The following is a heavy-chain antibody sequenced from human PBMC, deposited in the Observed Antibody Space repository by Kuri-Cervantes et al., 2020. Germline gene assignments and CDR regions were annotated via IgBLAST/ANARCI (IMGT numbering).Heavy chain of an antibody. V-gene: IGHV3-33*01. D-gene: IGHD3-10*01. CDR3: ARVVGRITMVRGVLPYYFDY. CDR2: IWYDGSDK. Sequence: GGSLRLSCAASGFTFGSSGMHWVRQAPGKGLEWVAIIWYDGSDKYYADPVKGRFTISRDNSENTLYLQMNNLRVEDTAVYYCARVVGRITMVRGVLPYYFDYWGQGTLVTVSS. J-gene: IGHJ4*02. CDR1: GFTFGSSG.